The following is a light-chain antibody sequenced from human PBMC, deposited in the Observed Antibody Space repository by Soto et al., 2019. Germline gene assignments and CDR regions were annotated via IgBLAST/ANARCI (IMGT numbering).Light chain of an antibody. CDR1: QSITNY. J-gene: IGKJ2*01. CDR3: QPSDSYSYT. CDR2: AAS. Sequence: DIPMPQSPSALSVSVGVSGTINCRASQSITNYVNWYQQKPGKAPKLLVYAASSLQSGVPSRFSGNGSGTDFTLTISSLQPEDYATSYCQPSDSYSYTCRLGMKLEIK. V-gene: IGKV1-39*01.